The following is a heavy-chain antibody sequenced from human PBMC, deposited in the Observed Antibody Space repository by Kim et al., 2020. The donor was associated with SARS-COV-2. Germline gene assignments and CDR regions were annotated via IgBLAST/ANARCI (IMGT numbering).Heavy chain of an antibody. V-gene: IGHV3-21*01. CDR2: ITSTSSYT. J-gene: IGHJ4*02. CDR1: GFTFSTHS. Sequence: GGSLRLSCAASGFTFSTHSMNWVRQAPGKGPEWVSSITSTSSYTYYAESVKGRFTISRDNAKDSLYLQMNSLRAEDTAIYFCAREDATKWFDYWGQGTLVTVSS. D-gene: IGHD1-26*01. CDR3: AREDATKWFDY.